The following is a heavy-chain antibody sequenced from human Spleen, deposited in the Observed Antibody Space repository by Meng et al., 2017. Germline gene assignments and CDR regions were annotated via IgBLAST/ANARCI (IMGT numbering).Heavy chain of an antibody. D-gene: IGHD6-25*01. CDR3: ARDEDISAAGKLFGDY. CDR1: GDNFPDYD. Sequence: QVQLVQSGAEVNKPGASVKVSCKPSGDNFPDYDNNWVRRAPGQGLEWMGRINPKSGDTHYAQKFQARVTMTGDTSISTAYMELSGLRSDDTAMYYCARDEDISAAGKLFGDYWGQGTLVTVSS. V-gene: IGHV1-2*06. J-gene: IGHJ4*02. CDR2: INPKSGDT.